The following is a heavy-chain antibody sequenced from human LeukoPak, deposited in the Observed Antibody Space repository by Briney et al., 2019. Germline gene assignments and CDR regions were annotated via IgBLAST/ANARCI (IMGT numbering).Heavy chain of an antibody. CDR2: ISGSGGST. D-gene: IGHD3-3*01. CDR1: GFTFSNYA. CDR3: AKAGYDFWSGYTSYGNYYYMDV. Sequence: PGGSLRLSCAASGFTFSNYAMSWVRQAPGRGLEWVSAISGSGGSTYYADSVKGRFTISRDNSKNTLYLQMNSLRAEDTAVYYCAKAGYDFWSGYTSYGNYYYMDVWGKGTTVTVSS. J-gene: IGHJ6*03. V-gene: IGHV3-23*01.